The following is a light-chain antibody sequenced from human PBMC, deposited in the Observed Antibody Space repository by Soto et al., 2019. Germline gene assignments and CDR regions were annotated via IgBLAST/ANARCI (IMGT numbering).Light chain of an antibody. CDR2: SNN. Sequence: QSVLTQPPSAPGTPGQRVTISCSGSSSNIGSNTVSWYQQLPGTAPKLVMYSNNRRPSGVPDRFSASKSGTSVSLVLSGLQSEDDGDYYCAAWDVSLNGMVFGGGTKLTVL. J-gene: IGLJ3*02. V-gene: IGLV1-44*01. CDR1: SSNIGSNT. CDR3: AAWDVSLNGMV.